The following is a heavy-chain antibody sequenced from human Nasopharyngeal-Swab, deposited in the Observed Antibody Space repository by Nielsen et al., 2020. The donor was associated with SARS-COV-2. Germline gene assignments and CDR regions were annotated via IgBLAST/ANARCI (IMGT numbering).Heavy chain of an antibody. V-gene: IGHV3-7*05. CDR1: GFNFRAYW. CDR3: ITDDTGHDWGY. D-gene: IGHD5-12*01. Sequence: GGSLRLSCAASGFNFRAYWMNWVRLAPMKRLEWVATVKQDGTAIYHVDSLKGRFTISRDNAKNSLYLQMNGLKTEDTALYYCITDDTGHDWGYWGQGALVTVSS. J-gene: IGHJ4*02. CDR2: VKQDGTAI.